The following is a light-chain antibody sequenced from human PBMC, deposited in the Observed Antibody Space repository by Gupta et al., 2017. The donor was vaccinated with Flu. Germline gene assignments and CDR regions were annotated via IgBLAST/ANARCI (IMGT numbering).Light chain of an antibody. J-gene: IGLJ3*02. CDR3: SSYTSSSTLV. CDR2: EVS. CDR1: SSDVGGYNY. V-gene: IGLV2-14*01. Sequence: QSALTQPASVSGSPGQSITTSCTGPSSDVGGYNYVSWYQQHPGKAPKLMIYEVSNRPSGVSNRFSGSKSGNTASLTISGLQAEDEADYYCSSYTSSSTLVFGGGTKLTVL.